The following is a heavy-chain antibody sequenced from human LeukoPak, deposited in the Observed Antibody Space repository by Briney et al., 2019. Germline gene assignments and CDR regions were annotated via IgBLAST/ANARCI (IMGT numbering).Heavy chain of an antibody. J-gene: IGHJ6*03. Sequence: GGSLRLSCAASGFTLTSYAMSWVRQAPGKGLEWVSAISGSDGSTFYADSVKGRFTVSRDNFKNTLYLQMNSLRAEDTAVYYCAKGGGAAFYYYMDVWGKGTTVTVSS. V-gene: IGHV3-23*01. D-gene: IGHD1-26*01. CDR2: ISGSDGST. CDR3: AKGGGAAFYYYMDV. CDR1: GFTLTSYA.